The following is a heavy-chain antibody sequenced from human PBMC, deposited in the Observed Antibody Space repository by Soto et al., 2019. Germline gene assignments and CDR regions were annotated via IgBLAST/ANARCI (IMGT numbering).Heavy chain of an antibody. V-gene: IGHV1-2*02. CDR2: IGPETGAT. D-gene: IGHD1-26*01. CDR1: GYTFTGHY. Sequence: GASVKVSCKASGYTFTGHYIHWVRQAPEQGPEWMGEIGPETGATRYAQKFQGRVTMTRDMSITTVYMELNNLSPDDTAVYYCGRGRSGQIVVFYWGQGTPVT. CDR3: GRGRSGQIVVFY. J-gene: IGHJ4*02.